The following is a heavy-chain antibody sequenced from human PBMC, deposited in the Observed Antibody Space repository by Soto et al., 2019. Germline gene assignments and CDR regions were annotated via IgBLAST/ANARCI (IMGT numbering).Heavy chain of an antibody. V-gene: IGHV3-7*01. CDR2: IKQDGSEK. CDR1: GFTFSSYW. Sequence: GESLKISCAASGFTFSSYWMSWVRQAPGKGLEWVANIKQDGSEKYYVDSVKGRFTISRDNAKNSLYLQMNSLRAEDTAVYYCARDQALNFHFDYWGQGTLVTVSS. CDR3: ARDQALNFHFDY. J-gene: IGHJ4*02.